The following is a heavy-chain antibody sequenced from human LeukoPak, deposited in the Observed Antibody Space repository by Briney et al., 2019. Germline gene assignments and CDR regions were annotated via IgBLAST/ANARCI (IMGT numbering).Heavy chain of an antibody. Sequence: SQTLSLTCTVSGGSINKGGYYWSWIRQHPGKGLEWIGYIYYSGSTYYNPSLKSRVTISVDTSKNQFSLNLSSVTAADTAVYYCARKGATTYYFEYWGQGTLVTVSS. V-gene: IGHV4-31*03. CDR3: ARKGATTYYFEY. CDR1: GGSINKGGYY. D-gene: IGHD5-24*01. CDR2: IYYSGST. J-gene: IGHJ4*02.